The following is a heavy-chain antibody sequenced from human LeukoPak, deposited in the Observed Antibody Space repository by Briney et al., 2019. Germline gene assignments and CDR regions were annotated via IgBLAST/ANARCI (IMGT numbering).Heavy chain of an antibody. Sequence: SETLSLTCAVYGGSFSGYYWSWIRQPPGKGLEWIGEINHSGGTNYNPSLKSRVTISVDTSKNQFSLKLSSVTAADTAVYYCARTPRVGIRSGYNWFDPWGQGTLVTVSS. CDR2: INHSGGT. J-gene: IGHJ5*02. D-gene: IGHD3-10*01. CDR1: GGSFSGYY. V-gene: IGHV4-34*01. CDR3: ARTPRVGIRSGYNWFDP.